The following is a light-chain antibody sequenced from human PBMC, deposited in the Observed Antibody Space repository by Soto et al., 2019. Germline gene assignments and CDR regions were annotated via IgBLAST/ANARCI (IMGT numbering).Light chain of an antibody. V-gene: IGKV3-15*01. CDR2: GVS. Sequence: EIVMTQSPATLSVSPGERATLSCRAGQSVSNNLAWYQQKPGQAPRLLIYGVSTRASGIPARFSGSGSGTDFTLTISSLQPEDFATYYCQQSYSTPPTFGQGTKVDIK. CDR3: QQSYSTPPT. CDR1: QSVSNN. J-gene: IGKJ1*01.